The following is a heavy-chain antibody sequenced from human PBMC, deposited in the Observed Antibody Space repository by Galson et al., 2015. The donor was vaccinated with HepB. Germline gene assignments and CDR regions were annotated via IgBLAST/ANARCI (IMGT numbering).Heavy chain of an antibody. Sequence: SVKVSCKASGGTFSSYAISWVRQAPGQGLEWMGGIIPIFGTANYAQKFQGRVTITADESTSTAYMELSSLRSEDTAVYYCARGGSSYQLLSWFDPWGQGTLVTVSS. CDR3: ARGGSSYQLLSWFDP. D-gene: IGHD2-2*01. J-gene: IGHJ5*02. CDR2: IIPIFGTA. CDR1: GGTFSSYA. V-gene: IGHV1-69*13.